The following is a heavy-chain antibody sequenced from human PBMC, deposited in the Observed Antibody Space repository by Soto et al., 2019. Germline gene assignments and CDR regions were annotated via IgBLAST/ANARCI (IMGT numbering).Heavy chain of an antibody. Sequence: QLQLQESGPGLVKPSETLSLACTVSGGSISSNSYYWDWIRQPPGKGLEWIGSMYYSVTTYHNPSHQSRVTIAVDTSKNQFSLHLSSVTAADTAVYYGARNAAYDSVWGKSGGSDYWGQGTLVTVSS. J-gene: IGHJ4*02. CDR2: MYYSVTT. D-gene: IGHD3-16*01. CDR3: ARNAAYDSVWGKSGGSDY. V-gene: IGHV4-39*01. CDR1: GGSISSNSYY.